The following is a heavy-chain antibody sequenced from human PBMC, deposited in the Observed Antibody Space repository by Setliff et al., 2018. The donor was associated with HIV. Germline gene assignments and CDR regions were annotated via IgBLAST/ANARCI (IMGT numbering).Heavy chain of an antibody. V-gene: IGHV3-23*01. CDR2: ISGSGSYT. CDR3: ARDPFLAQGFWSGYYSDY. J-gene: IGHJ4*02. Sequence: GGSLRLSCAASGFTFSTYAMSWVRQAPGKGLEWVSAISGSGSYTYYADSAKGRFTISRDNSKNTLYLQMNSLRAEDTAVYYCARDPFLAQGFWSGYYSDYWGQGTLVTVSS. D-gene: IGHD3-3*01. CDR1: GFTFSTYA.